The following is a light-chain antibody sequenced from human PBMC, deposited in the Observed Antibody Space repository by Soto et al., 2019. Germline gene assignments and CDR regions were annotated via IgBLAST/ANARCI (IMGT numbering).Light chain of an antibody. CDR2: EVS. CDR3: SSYRSSSTLA. J-gene: IGLJ2*01. Sequence: QSALTQPASVSGSPGQSITISCTGTSSDIGDYNYVSWYQRHPGKAPKLMIYEVSNRPSGVSNRFSGSKSGNTASLTISGLQAEDEADYYCSSYRSSSTLAFGGGTKVTVL. CDR1: SSDIGDYNY. V-gene: IGLV2-14*01.